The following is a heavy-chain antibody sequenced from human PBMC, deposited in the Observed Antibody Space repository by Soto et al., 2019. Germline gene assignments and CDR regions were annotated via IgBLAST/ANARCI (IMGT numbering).Heavy chain of an antibody. D-gene: IGHD3-9*01. V-gene: IGHV3-30*18. CDR2: ISYDGSNK. Sequence: GGSLRLSCAASGFTFSDYYMSWIRQAPGKGLEWVAVISYDGSNKYYADSVKGRFTISRDNSKNTLYLQMNSLRAEDTAVYYCAKDRGFDWLLYYYYGMDVWGQGTTVTVSS. J-gene: IGHJ6*02. CDR1: GFTFSDYY. CDR3: AKDRGFDWLLYYYYGMDV.